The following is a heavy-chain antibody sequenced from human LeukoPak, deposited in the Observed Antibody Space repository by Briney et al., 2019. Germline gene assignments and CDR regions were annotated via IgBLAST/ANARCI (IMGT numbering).Heavy chain of an antibody. J-gene: IGHJ5*02. D-gene: IGHD3-9*01. CDR1: GVSISSGGYS. CDR2: IYHSGST. V-gene: IGHV4-30-2*01. CDR3: ARENMGLRYFDWLLYGKWFDP. Sequence: SSQTLSLTCAVSGVSISSGGYSWSWIRQPPGKGLEWIGYIYHSGSTYYNPSLKSRVTISVDTSKNQFSLKLSSVTAADTAVYYCARENMGLRYFDWLLYGKWFDPWGQGTLVTVSS.